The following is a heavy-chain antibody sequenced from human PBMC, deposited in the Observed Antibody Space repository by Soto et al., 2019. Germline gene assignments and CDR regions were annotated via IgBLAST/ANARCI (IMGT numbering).Heavy chain of an antibody. J-gene: IGHJ4*02. Sequence: ASVKVSCKASGYSFTTYGMNWVPQAPGQGLEWMGIINPSGGSTSYAQKFQGRVTMTRDTSTSTVYMELSSLRSEDTAVYYCARWLLHFDYWGQGTLVTVSS. CDR3: ARWLLHFDY. V-gene: IGHV1-46*03. CDR1: GYSFTTYG. D-gene: IGHD5-12*01. CDR2: INPSGGST.